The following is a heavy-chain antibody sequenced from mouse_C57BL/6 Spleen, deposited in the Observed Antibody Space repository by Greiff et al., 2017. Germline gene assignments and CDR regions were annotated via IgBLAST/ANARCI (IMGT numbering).Heavy chain of an antibody. CDR2: IDPSDSYT. CDR1: GYTFTSYW. V-gene: IGHV1-69*01. J-gene: IGHJ2*01. D-gene: IGHD1-1*01. CDR3: ARSDYYGSSYDFDY. Sequence: QVQLQQPGAELVMPGASVKLSCKASGYTFTSYWMHWVKQRPGQGLEWIGEIDPSDSYTNYNQKFKGKSTLTVDKSSSTAYMRLSSLTSEDSAVYYSARSDYYGSSYDFDYWGQGTTLTVSS.